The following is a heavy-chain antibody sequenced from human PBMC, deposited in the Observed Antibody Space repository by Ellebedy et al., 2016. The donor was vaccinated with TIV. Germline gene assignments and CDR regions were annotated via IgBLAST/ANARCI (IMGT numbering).Heavy chain of an antibody. Sequence: GESLKISCAASGFTFSSYGMHWVRQAPGTGLEWVAVIWYDGSNKYYADSVKGRFTMSRDNSKKTLYLQMTSLRAEDTAVYYCARHCSGGSCSHHAFDIWGQGTMVTVSS. CDR2: IWYDGSNK. J-gene: IGHJ3*02. CDR3: ARHCSGGSCSHHAFDI. D-gene: IGHD2-15*01. CDR1: GFTFSSYG. V-gene: IGHV3-33*01.